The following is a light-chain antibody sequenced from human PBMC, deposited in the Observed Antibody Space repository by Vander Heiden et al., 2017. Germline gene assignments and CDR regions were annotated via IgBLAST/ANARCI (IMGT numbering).Light chain of an antibody. V-gene: IGKV3-20*01. CDR1: QSVSSSY. Sequence: EIVLTQSPGTLSLSPGERATLSCRASQSVSSSYLAWYQQKPGQAPRLLIYGASSRDTGIPDRFSGSGSGTDFTLTISRLEPEDFAVYYCQQYGSSPRYTFGQGTKLEIK. J-gene: IGKJ2*01. CDR3: QQYGSSPRYT. CDR2: GAS.